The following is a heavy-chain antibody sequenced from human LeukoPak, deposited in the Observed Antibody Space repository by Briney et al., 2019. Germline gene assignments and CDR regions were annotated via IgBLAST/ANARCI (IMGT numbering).Heavy chain of an antibody. CDR3: ARSTYYDFWSGYPGAHYYYYMDV. D-gene: IGHD3-3*01. CDR1: GYTFTSYG. V-gene: IGHV1-18*01. J-gene: IGHJ6*03. Sequence: GASVKVSCKASGYTFTSYGISWVRQAPGQGLEWMGWISAYNGNTNYAQKLQGRVTMTTDTSTSTAYMELRSLRSDDTAVYYCARSTYYDFWSGYPGAHYYYYMDVWGKGTTVTVSS. CDR2: ISAYNGNT.